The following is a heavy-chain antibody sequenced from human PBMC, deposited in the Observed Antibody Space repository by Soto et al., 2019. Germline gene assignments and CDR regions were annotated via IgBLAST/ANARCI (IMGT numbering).Heavy chain of an antibody. V-gene: IGHV3-23*01. CDR3: AKGVRSYYYYGRAV. D-gene: IGHD3-22*01. CDR2: ISGSGGST. J-gene: IGHJ6*02. Sequence: EVQLLESGGDLVQPGGSLRLSCAASGFTFSSYAMTWVRQAPGKGLEWVSGISGSGGSTYYADSVKGRFTISRDNSKNTMYLQMNSLRAEDTAVYYCAKGVRSYYYYGRAVWGQGTTVTVSS. CDR1: GFTFSSYA.